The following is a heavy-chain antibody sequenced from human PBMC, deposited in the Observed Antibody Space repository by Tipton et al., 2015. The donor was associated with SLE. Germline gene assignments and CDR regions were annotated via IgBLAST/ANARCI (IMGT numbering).Heavy chain of an antibody. D-gene: IGHD4-17*01. J-gene: IGHJ5*02. CDR2: ISGSGGST. Sequence: SLGLSCAASGFTFSSYAMSWVRQAPGKGLEWVSAISGSGGSTYYADSVKGRFTISRDNAKNTLYLQMNSLRAEDTAVYYCARGDYEWFDPWGQGTLVTVSS. V-gene: IGHV3-23*01. CDR3: ARGDYEWFDP. CDR1: GFTFSSYA.